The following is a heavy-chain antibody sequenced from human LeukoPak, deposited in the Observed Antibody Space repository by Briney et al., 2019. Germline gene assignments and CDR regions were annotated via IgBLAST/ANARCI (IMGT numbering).Heavy chain of an antibody. D-gene: IGHD3-3*01. V-gene: IGHV3-30*02. CDR1: GFTFSSYG. J-gene: IGHJ6*03. Sequence: GGSLRLSCAASGFTFSSYGMHWVRQAPGKGLEWVAVIWYGGSNKYYADSVKGRFTISRDNSKNTLYLQMNSLRAEDTAVYYCAKDRTYRRLRFLEWPSMGDYYMDVWGKGTTVTVSS. CDR3: AKDRTYRRLRFLEWPSMGDYYMDV. CDR2: IWYGGSNK.